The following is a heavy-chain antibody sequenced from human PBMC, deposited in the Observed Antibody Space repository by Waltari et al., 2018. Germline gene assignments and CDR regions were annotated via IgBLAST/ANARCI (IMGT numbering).Heavy chain of an antibody. Sequence: QVQLQESGPGLVKPSQTLSLTCTVSGGSISSGSYYWSWIRQPAGKGLEWIGRIYTSGSTNYNPSLKSRVTISVDTSKNQFSLKLSSVTAADTAVYYCVTLEVIVNAFDIWGQGTMVTVSS. CDR1: GGSISSGSYY. D-gene: IGHD2-21*01. J-gene: IGHJ3*02. V-gene: IGHV4-61*02. CDR2: IYTSGST. CDR3: VTLEVIVNAFDI.